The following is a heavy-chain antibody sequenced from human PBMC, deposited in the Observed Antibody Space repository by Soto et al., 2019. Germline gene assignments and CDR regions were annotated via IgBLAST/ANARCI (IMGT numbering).Heavy chain of an antibody. D-gene: IGHD6-13*01. CDR2: ISYDGSNK. J-gene: IGHJ4*02. CDR1: GFTFSSYG. V-gene: IGHV3-30*18. Sequence: QVQLVESGGGVVQPGRSLRLSCAASGFTFSSYGMHWVRQAPGKGLEWVAVISYDGSNKYYADSVKGRFTISRDNSKNPLPLQMNSLRAEDTAVYYCANECSIAAAGTCFDYWGQGTLVTVSS. CDR3: ANECSIAAAGTCFDY.